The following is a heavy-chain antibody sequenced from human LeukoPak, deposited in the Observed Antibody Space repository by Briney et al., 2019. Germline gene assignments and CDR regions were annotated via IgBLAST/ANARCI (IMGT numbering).Heavy chain of an antibody. Sequence: PSETLSLTCTVSGYSISSAYYWGWIRQTPGKGLEWIGSVYHSGSTYYDPSLKSRATISLDTSKNQFSLKLSSVTAADTAVYYCARSSGSGSLDGMDFWAQGTTVTVS. J-gene: IGHJ6*02. V-gene: IGHV4-38-2*02. CDR3: ARSSGSGSLDGMDF. CDR1: GYSISSAYY. D-gene: IGHD3-10*01. CDR2: VYHSGST.